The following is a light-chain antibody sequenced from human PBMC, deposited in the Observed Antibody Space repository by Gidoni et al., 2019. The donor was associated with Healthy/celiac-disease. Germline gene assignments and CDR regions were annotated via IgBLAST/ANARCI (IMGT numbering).Light chain of an antibody. CDR1: QSLLHSNGYNY. CDR3: MQARQTPKT. CDR2: LGS. J-gene: IGKJ1*01. Sequence: DIVMTRSPLSLPATPGAPASISCRSSQSLLHSNGYNYLDWYLQKPGQSPQLLIYLGSNRASGVPDRFSGSGSGTDFTLKISRVEAEDVGVYYCMQARQTPKTFGQGTKVEIK. V-gene: IGKV2-28*01.